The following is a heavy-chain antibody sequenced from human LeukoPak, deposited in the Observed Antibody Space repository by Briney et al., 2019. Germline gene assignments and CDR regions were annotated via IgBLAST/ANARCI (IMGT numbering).Heavy chain of an antibody. V-gene: IGHV4-39*01. CDR1: GAFIGTSSSY. D-gene: IGHD3-22*01. CDR3: ASSTSYYYDTSGYFEY. CDR2: LAYSGST. J-gene: IGHJ4*02. Sequence: PSETLSLTCTVSGAFIGTSSSYWAWIPQTQGKGWDWIGSLAYSGSTYYKSSLKSRVTLSVDAAKNQFSLNLTSVTAADTALFYCASSTSYYYDTSGYFEYWGQGILVTVSS.